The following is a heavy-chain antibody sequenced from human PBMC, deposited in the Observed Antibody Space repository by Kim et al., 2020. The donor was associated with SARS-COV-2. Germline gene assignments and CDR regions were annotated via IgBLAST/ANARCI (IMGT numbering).Heavy chain of an antibody. Sequence: SVKGRFTISRDNSKNTLYLQMNSLRAEDTAVYYCARDRGVASGNHPFDYWGQGTLVTVSS. V-gene: IGHV3-30*07. J-gene: IGHJ4*02. D-gene: IGHD3-3*01. CDR3: ARDRGVASGNHPFDY.